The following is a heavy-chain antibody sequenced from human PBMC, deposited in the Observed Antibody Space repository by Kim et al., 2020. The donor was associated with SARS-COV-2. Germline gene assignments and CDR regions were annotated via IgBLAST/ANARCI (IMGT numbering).Heavy chain of an antibody. CDR2: INPSGTSA. CDR3: ARDALTAAPGAYFYFDY. V-gene: IGHV1-46*01. D-gene: IGHD6-13*01. J-gene: IGHJ4*02. Sequence: ASVKVSCKASGYTFTSYYMHWVRQAPGQGLEWMGLINPSGTSANYAQNFQGRLTITRDRSTATLYMELRSLRSEDTAFYYCARDALTAAPGAYFYFDYWGQGTLVTVSS. CDR1: GYTFTSYY.